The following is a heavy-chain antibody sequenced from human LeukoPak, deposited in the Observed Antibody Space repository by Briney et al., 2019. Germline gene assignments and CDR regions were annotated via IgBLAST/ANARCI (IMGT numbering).Heavy chain of an antibody. J-gene: IGHJ4*02. CDR1: GYTFTSYG. V-gene: IGHV1-8*02. Sequence: ASVKVSCKASGYTFTSYGISWVRQAPGQGLEWMGWMNPNSGNTGYAQKFQGRVTMTRNTSISTAYMELSSLRSEDTAVYYCARGRGGYCSSTSCSYYFDYWGQGTLVTVSS. CDR3: ARGRGGYCSSTSCSYYFDY. CDR2: MNPNSGNT. D-gene: IGHD2-2*03.